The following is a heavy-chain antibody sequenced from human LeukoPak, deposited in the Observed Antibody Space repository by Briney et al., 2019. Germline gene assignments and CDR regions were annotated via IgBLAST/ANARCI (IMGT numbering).Heavy chain of an antibody. J-gene: IGHJ4*02. V-gene: IGHV5-51*01. CDR3: ARRRSCSGGSCYEDFDY. CDR2: IYPGDSDT. Sequence: GESLKISCKGSGYSFTSYWVGWVRQMPGRGLEWMGIIYPGDSDTRYSPSFRSQVTISADKSISTAYLQWSSLKASDTAMYYCARRRSCSGGSCYEDFDYWGQGTLVTVSS. CDR1: GYSFTSYW. D-gene: IGHD2-15*01.